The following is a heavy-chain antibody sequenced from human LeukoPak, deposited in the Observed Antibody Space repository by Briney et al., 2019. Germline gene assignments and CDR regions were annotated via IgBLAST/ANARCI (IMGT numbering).Heavy chain of an antibody. CDR3: ARGSPPKIVVVVAAAADAFDI. CDR1: GFTFSSYG. D-gene: IGHD2-15*01. Sequence: PGGSLRLSCAASGFTFSSYGMHWVRQAPGKGLEWVAVIWYDGSNKYYADSVKGRFTISRDKSKNTLYLQMNSLRAEDTAVYYCARGSPPKIVVVVAAAADAFDIWGQGTMVTVSS. CDR2: IWYDGSNK. V-gene: IGHV3-33*01. J-gene: IGHJ3*02.